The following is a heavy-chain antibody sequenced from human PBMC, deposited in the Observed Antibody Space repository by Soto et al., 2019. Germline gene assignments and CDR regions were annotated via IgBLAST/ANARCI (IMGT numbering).Heavy chain of an antibody. D-gene: IGHD4-17*01. CDR2: ISGSGGST. V-gene: IGHV3-23*01. CDR1: GFTFSSYA. Sequence: EVPLLESGGGLVQPGGSLRLSCAASGFTFSSYAMSWVRQAPGKGLEWVSGISGSGGSTYYADSVKGRFTISRDNSKYTLYLPMNSLRAEDTAVDYCAKAVTTSRGHFDYWGQGILVTVSS. CDR3: AKAVTTSRGHFDY. J-gene: IGHJ4*02.